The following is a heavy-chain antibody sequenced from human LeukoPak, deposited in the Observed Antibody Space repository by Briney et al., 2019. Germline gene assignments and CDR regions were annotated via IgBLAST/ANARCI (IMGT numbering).Heavy chain of an antibody. CDR3: ARDIGPPPYAQSGFDY. CDR1: GFTFSSYA. Sequence: PGGSLRLSCAASGFTFSSYAMPWVRQAPGKGLEWVAVISYDGSNKYYADSVKGRFTISRDNSKNTLYLQMNSLRAEDTAVYYCARDIGPPPYAQSGFDYWGQGTLVTVSS. CDR2: ISYDGSNK. J-gene: IGHJ4*02. D-gene: IGHD3-10*01. V-gene: IGHV3-30-3*01.